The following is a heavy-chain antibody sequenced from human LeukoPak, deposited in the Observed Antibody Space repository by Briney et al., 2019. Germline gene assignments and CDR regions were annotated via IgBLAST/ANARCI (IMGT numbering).Heavy chain of an antibody. CDR1: GGSISSTNYY. V-gene: IGHV4-39*01. D-gene: IGHD5-12*01. CDR2: IYYSGNT. CDR3: ASNLSGYSSFDY. Sequence: SETLSLTCTVSGGSISSTNYYWAWIRQPPRKGLEWIGTIYYSGNTYYNPSLKSRVTISVDTSKNQFALKLDSVTAADTAVYYCASNLSGYSSFDYWGQGTLVTVSS. J-gene: IGHJ4*02.